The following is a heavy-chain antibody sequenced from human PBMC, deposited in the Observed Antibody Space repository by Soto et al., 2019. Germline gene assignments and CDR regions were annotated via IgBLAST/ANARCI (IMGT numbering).Heavy chain of an antibody. CDR2: IIPIFGTA. CDR3: ATRAAYSSSWYFDY. Sequence: GASVKVSCKASGGTFSSYAISWVRQAPGQGLEWMGGIIPIFGTANYAQKFQGRVTITADESTSTAYMELGSLRSEDTAVYYCATRAAYSSSWYFDYWGQGTLVTVSS. CDR1: GGTFSSYA. D-gene: IGHD6-13*01. V-gene: IGHV1-69*13. J-gene: IGHJ4*02.